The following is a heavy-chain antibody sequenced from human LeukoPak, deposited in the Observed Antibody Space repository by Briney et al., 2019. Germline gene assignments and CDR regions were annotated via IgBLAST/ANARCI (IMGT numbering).Heavy chain of an antibody. CDR2: ISSNGGST. V-gene: IGHV3-64*01. Sequence: GGSLRLSCAASGFTFSSYAMHWVRQAPGKGLEYVSAISSNGGSTYYANSVKGRFTISRDNSKNTLYLQMNSLRAEDTAVYYCARDRSGSYASTFDYWGQGTLVTVSS. J-gene: IGHJ4*02. CDR1: GFTFSSYA. CDR3: ARDRSGSYASTFDY. D-gene: IGHD1-26*01.